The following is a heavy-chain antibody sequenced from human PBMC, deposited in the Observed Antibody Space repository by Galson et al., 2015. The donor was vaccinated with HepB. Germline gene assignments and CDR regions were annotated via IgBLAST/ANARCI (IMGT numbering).Heavy chain of an antibody. J-gene: IGHJ6*03. D-gene: IGHD3-3*01. Sequence: SLRLSCAASGFTVTTYAINWVRQAPGKGLQWVSTITGSGSRTYYVDSVKGRFTVSRDRSKNTVYLQMDTLTDEDTAIYYCSKLTYNDFWSGSGRDFYYMDVWGKGTTVTVSS. CDR1: GFTVTTYA. V-gene: IGHV3-23*01. CDR2: ITGSGSRT. CDR3: SKLTYNDFWSGSGRDFYYMDV.